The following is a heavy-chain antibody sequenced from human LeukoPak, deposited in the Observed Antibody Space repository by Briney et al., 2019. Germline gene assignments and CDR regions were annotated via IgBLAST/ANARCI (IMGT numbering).Heavy chain of an antibody. V-gene: IGHV4-61*02. CDR1: GGSISSGSYY. J-gene: IGHJ5*02. CDR2: IYTSGST. D-gene: IGHD3-3*01. CDR3: ARVTIFGVVFDP. Sequence: PSETLSLTCTVSGGSISSGSYYWSWIRQPAGKGLEWIGRIYTSGSTNYNPSLKSRVTISVDTSQNQISLKLTSVTAADTAVYYCARVTIFGVVFDPWGQGTLVTVSS.